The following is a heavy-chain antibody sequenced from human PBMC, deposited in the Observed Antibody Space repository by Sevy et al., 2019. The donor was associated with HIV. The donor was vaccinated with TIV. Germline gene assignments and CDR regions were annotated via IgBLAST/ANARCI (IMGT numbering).Heavy chain of an antibody. CDR1: GFTFSSYW. CDR2: IKQDGSEK. D-gene: IGHD1-26*01. J-gene: IGHJ3*02. Sequence: GGSLRLSCAASGFTFSSYWMSWVRQAPGKGLEWVANIKQDGSEKYYVYSVKGRFTISRDNAKNSLYLQMNSLRAEDTAVYYCARSKWERTGPDDAFDIWGQGTMVTVSS. V-gene: IGHV3-7*01. CDR3: ARSKWERTGPDDAFDI.